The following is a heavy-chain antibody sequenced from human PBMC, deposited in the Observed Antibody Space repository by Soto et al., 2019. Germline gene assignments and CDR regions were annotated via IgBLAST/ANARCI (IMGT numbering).Heavy chain of an antibody. J-gene: IGHJ6*02. CDR1: GFTFSSYS. Sequence: GGSLRLSCAASGFTFSSYSMNWVRQAPGKGLEWVSSISSSSSYIYYADSVKGRFTISRDNAKNSLYLQMNSLRAEDTAVYYCARDPYYYDSSRYSYYYYGLDLWGQGTTLTVSS. V-gene: IGHV3-21*01. D-gene: IGHD3-22*01. CDR3: ARDPYYYDSSRYSYYYYGLDL. CDR2: ISSSSSYI.